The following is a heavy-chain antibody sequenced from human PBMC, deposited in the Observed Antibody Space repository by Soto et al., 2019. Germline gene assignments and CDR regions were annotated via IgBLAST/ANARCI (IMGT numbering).Heavy chain of an antibody. Sequence: EVQLVESGGGFVKPGGSLRLSCAASGFTFTKAWMSWVRQAPGKGLEWVGRIKSETDGGATDYAAPVKGRFTLSREDSKNTLYLQMNSLKTEDTAVYYCTTVVGYYYFWSNYYYYYMDVWDKGTTVTVSS. D-gene: IGHD3-3*01. V-gene: IGHV3-15*01. CDR3: TTVVGYYYFWSNYYYYYMDV. J-gene: IGHJ6*03. CDR2: IKSETDGGAT. CDR1: GFTFTKAW.